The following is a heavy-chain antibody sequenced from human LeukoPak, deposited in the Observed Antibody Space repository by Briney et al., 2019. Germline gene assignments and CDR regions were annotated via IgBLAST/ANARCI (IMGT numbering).Heavy chain of an antibody. D-gene: IGHD5-12*01. Sequence: PGGSLRLSCAASGFTFSSYAMSWVRQAPGKGLEWVSAISGSGGSTYYADSVKGRFTISRDNSKNTLYLQMNSLRAEDTAVYYCAKDSASGYYYDGTFDYWGQGTLVTVSS. J-gene: IGHJ4*02. CDR1: GFTFSSYA. CDR2: ISGSGGST. CDR3: AKDSASGYYYDGTFDY. V-gene: IGHV3-23*01.